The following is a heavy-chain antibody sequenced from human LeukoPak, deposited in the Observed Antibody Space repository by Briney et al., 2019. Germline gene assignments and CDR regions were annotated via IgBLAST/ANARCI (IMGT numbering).Heavy chain of an antibody. CDR3: VRFPTGFDY. CDR1: GFTLSTYW. V-gene: IGHV3-7*05. Sequence: PGGSLRLSCAASGFTLSTYWMTWVRQAPGKGLEWVANINKDGSEKYYVDSVKGRFTISRDNAKNTLYLQMNSLRADDTAIYYCVRFPTGFDYWGQGTLVTVSS. J-gene: IGHJ4*02. CDR2: INKDGSEK. D-gene: IGHD4-17*01.